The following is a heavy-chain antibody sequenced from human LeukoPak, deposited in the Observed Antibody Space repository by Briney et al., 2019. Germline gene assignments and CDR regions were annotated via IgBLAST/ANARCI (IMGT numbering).Heavy chain of an antibody. Sequence: GGSLRLSCAASGFTFSSYAMNWVRQAPGKGLEWVSGISGSGGSIYYADSVKGRFTISRDNSKNTLYLQMNSLRAEDTAVYYCAKEWRGTTVAHAFDVWGQGTMVTVSS. CDR3: AKEWRGTTVAHAFDV. CDR1: GFTFSSYA. D-gene: IGHD1-7*01. CDR2: ISGSGGSI. J-gene: IGHJ3*01. V-gene: IGHV3-23*01.